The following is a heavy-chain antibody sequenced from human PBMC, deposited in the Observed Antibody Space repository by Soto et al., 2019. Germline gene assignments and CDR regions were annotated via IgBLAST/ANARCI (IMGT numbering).Heavy chain of an antibody. CDR2: IRSKAYGGTT. Sequence: GGSLRLSCTASGFTFGDYAMSWFRQAPGKGLEWVGFIRSKAYGGTTEYAASVKGRFTISRDDSKSIAYLQMNSLKTEDTAVYYCTIGGVIGGGYYYMDVWGKGTTVTGSS. D-gene: IGHD3-10*01. V-gene: IGHV3-49*03. CDR3: TIGGVIGGGYYYMDV. J-gene: IGHJ6*03. CDR1: GFTFGDYA.